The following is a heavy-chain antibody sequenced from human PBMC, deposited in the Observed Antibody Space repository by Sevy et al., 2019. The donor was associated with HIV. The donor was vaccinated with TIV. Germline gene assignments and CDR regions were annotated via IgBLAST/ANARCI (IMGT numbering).Heavy chain of an antibody. CDR2: ISAYNGNT. CDR1: GYTFTSYG. D-gene: IGHD2-2*01. Sequence: ASVKVSCKASGYTFTSYGISWVRQAPGQGLEWMGWISAYNGNTNYAQKLQGRVTMTTDTSTSTAYMELRSLRSDDTAVYYCARLLISVVVPAALWYFDYWGLGTLVTVSS. V-gene: IGHV1-18*01. CDR3: ARLLISVVVPAALWYFDY. J-gene: IGHJ4*02.